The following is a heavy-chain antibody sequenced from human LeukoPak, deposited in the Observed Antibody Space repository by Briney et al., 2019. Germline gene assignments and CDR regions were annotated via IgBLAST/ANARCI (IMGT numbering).Heavy chain of an antibody. Sequence: PGRSLRLSCAASGFTFDDYAMHWVRQAPGKGLVWVSRADYDGSDTSYADSVRGRFTISRDNAKNTLYLQMNSLSAEDTAVYYCATLAAAGTNYWGQGTLVTVSS. J-gene: IGHJ4*02. CDR1: GFTFDDYA. V-gene: IGHV3-74*01. D-gene: IGHD6-13*01. CDR3: ATLAAAGTNY. CDR2: ADYDGSDT.